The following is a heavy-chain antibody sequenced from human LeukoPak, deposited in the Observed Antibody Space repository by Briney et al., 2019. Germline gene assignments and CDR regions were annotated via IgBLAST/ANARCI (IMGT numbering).Heavy chain of an antibody. CDR3: ARQAEGLSGFDY. V-gene: IGHV4-39*01. J-gene: IGHJ4*02. CDR1: GGSISSSSYY. CDR2: IYYSGST. D-gene: IGHD2-15*01. Sequence: SETLSLTCTVSGGSISSSSYYWGWIRQPPGKGLEWIGSIYYSGSTYYNPSLKSRVTISVDTSKNQFSLKLSSVTAADTAVYYCARQAEGLSGFDYWGQGTLVTVSS.